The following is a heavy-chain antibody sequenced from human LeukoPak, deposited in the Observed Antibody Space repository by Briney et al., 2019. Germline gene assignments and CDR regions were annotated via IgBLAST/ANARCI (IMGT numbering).Heavy chain of an antibody. J-gene: IGHJ5*02. CDR1: GGSISSYY. CDR3: ARSGRGLATRFDP. V-gene: IGHV4-59*01. Sequence: SETLSLTCTVSGGSISSYYWSWIRQPPGKGLEWIGYIYYSGSTNYNPSLKSRVTISVDTSKNQFSLKLSFVAAADTAVYYCARSGRGLATRFDPWGQGILVTVSS. D-gene: IGHD1-26*01. CDR2: IYYSGST.